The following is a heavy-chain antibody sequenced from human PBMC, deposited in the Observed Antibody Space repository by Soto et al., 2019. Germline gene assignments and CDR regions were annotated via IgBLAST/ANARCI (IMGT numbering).Heavy chain of an antibody. V-gene: IGHV1-2*02. D-gene: IGHD2-15*01. Sequence: QVQLVQSGAEVKKPGASVKVSCKVSGYTFTGNYMHWMRQAPGQGPEWMGWINPRNGDTDYAQKFQGRITITRYTSISTAYMNLSRLTSDNTAIYFCVRGGGVNVVTPTRIVFDDWGQGTLITVSS. CDR2: INPRNGDT. CDR1: GYTFTGNY. J-gene: IGHJ4*02. CDR3: VRGGGVNVVTPTRIVFDD.